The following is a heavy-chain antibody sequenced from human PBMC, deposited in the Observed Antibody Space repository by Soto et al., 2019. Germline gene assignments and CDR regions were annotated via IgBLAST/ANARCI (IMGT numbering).Heavy chain of an antibody. CDR1: GFTLSSNG. V-gene: IGHV3-33*01. Sequence: PGGSLRLSCAASGFTLSSNGMHWVRQASGKGLEWVAFIWYDGSDKYYADSVKGRFTISRDNSKNTLYLQMNSLRAEDTAVYYCARDRYPNYPPDAFDIWGQGTLVTVAS. J-gene: IGHJ3*02. CDR3: ARDRYPNYPPDAFDI. D-gene: IGHD4-4*01. CDR2: IWYDGSDK.